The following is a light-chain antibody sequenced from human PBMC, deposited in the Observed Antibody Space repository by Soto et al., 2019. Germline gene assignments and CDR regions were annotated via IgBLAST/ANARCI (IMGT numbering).Light chain of an antibody. CDR2: VKSDGSH. CDR3: QTWGAGHVV. J-gene: IGLJ2*01. CDR1: SGHSSYA. V-gene: IGLV4-69*01. Sequence: QAVVTQSPSASASPGASVKLTCTLSSGHSSYAIAWHQQQPEKGPRYLMKVKSDGSHTKGDGIPDRFSGSSSGAERYFTISSLQSEDESDYYCQTWGAGHVVFGGGTKLTVL.